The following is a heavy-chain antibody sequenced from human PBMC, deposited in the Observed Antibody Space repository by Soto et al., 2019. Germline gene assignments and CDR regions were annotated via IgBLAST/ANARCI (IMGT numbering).Heavy chain of an antibody. CDR1: GGSISGSSW. J-gene: IGHJ4*02. V-gene: IGHV4-4*02. CDR2: IYHTGNT. CDR3: ARDSRAAASNRGYYFDY. Sequence: SETLSLTCAVSGGSISGSSWWSWVRQPPGKGLEWIGEIYHTGNTNYNPSLESRVTISVDKSKNQFSLNLNSVTAADTAVYYCARDSRAAASNRGYYFDYWGQGTLVTVSS. D-gene: IGHD6-13*01.